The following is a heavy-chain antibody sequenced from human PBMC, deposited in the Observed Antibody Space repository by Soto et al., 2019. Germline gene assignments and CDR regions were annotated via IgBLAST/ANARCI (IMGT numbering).Heavy chain of an antibody. V-gene: IGHV3-33*08. CDR2: IWYDGSNK. CDR1: GFTFSSYG. J-gene: IGHJ4*02. Sequence: GGSLRLSCAASGFTFSSYGMHWVRQAPGKGLEWVAVIWYDGSNKYYADSVKGRFTISRDNSKNTLYLQMNSLRAEDTAVYYCARELDDCSSTSCYHAFDYWGQGTLVTVSS. D-gene: IGHD2-2*01. CDR3: ARELDDCSSTSCYHAFDY.